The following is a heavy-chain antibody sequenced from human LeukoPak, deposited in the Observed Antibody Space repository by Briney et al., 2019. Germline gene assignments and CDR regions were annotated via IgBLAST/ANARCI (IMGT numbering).Heavy chain of an antibody. V-gene: IGHV5-51*01. D-gene: IGHD3-22*01. CDR3: ARANLNYYDSSGYLY. J-gene: IGHJ4*02. CDR1: GSPFTNYW. Sequence: GASLKISCEGSGSPFTNYWIGWVRQMPGKGLEWMGIIYPGDSDPRNSPSFQGQVTISVDKSISTAYLQWSSLKAADTAMYYCARANLNYYDSSGYLYWGQGTLVTVSS. CDR2: IYPGDSDP.